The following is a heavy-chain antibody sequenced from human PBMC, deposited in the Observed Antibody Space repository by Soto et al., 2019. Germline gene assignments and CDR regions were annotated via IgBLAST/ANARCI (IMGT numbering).Heavy chain of an antibody. CDR2: INTYNGNT. J-gene: IGHJ5*02. V-gene: IGHV1-18*01. Sequence: GASVKVSCKASGYTFTNYGISWVRQAPGQGLEWMGWINTYNGNTNHAQKLQGRVTMTTDTSTSTAYMELRSLRSDDTAVYYCARGVGSGTYYNQYIWFDPWGQGTLVTVSS. D-gene: IGHD3-10*01. CDR1: GYTFTNYG. CDR3: ARGVGSGTYYNQYIWFDP.